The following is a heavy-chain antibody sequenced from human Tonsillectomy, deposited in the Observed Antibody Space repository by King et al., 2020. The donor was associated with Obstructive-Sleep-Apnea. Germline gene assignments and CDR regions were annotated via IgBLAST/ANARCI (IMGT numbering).Heavy chain of an antibody. J-gene: IGHJ4*02. D-gene: IGHD1-26*01. CDR2: IYYSGST. CDR3: ASERIGIVGATTSFDY. V-gene: IGHV4-61*01. Sequence: VQLQESGPGLVKPSETLSLTCTVSGGSVSSGSYYWSWIRQPPGKGLEWIGYIYYSGSTNYNPSLKSRVTISVDTSKNQFSLKLSSVTAADPAVYYCASERIGIVGATTSFDYWGQGTLVTVSS. CDR1: GGSVSSGSYY.